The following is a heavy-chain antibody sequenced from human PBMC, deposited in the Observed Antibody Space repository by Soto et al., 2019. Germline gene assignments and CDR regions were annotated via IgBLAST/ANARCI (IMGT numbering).Heavy chain of an antibody. D-gene: IGHD3-10*01. CDR3: ARDKWKYGSGQTPRHYYYYGMDV. CDR1: GFTFSSYA. J-gene: IGHJ6*02. CDR2: ISYDGSNK. Sequence: GGSLRLSCAASGFTFSSYAMHWVRQAPGKGLEWVAVISYDGSNKYYADSVKGRFTISRDNSKNTLYLQMNSLRAEDTAVYYCARDKWKYGSGQTPRHYYYYGMDVWGQGTTVTVSS. V-gene: IGHV3-30-3*01.